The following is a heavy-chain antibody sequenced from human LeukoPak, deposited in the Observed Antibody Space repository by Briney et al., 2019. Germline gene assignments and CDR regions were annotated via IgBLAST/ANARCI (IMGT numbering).Heavy chain of an antibody. J-gene: IGHJ5*02. CDR1: GFTFSSYA. CDR3: ARVSGSRWSSSWYDEHGNWFDP. Sequence: PGGSLRLSCAASGFTFSSYAISWVRQAPGQGLEWMGRIIPILGIANYAQKFQGRVTITADKSTSTAYMELSGLRSEDTAVYYCARVSGSRWSSSWYDEHGNWFDPWGQGTLVTVSS. V-gene: IGHV1-69*04. D-gene: IGHD6-13*01. CDR2: IIPILGIA.